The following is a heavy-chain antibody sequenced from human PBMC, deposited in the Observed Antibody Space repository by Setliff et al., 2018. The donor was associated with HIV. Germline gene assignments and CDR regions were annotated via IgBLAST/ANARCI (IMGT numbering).Heavy chain of an antibody. CDR2: IHWNDAN. CDR3: VHRVVWGGLDG. D-gene: IGHD2-8*02. V-gene: IGHV2-5*01. CDR1: GFSLTTSGVD. J-gene: IGHJ6*02. Sequence: SGPTLVNPTQTLTLTCTFSGFSLTTSGVDVGWIRQPPGKALEWLAVIHWNDANHYSPSLKTRLSITKDTSKNQMVLTMTNMDPVDTATYYCVHRVVWGGLDGWGQGTTVTVSS.